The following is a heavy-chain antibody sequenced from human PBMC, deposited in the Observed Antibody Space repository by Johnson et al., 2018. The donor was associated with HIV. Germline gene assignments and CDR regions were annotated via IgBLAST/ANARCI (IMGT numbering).Heavy chain of an antibody. V-gene: IGHV3-30*03. Sequence: QVQLVESGGGLVQPGGSLRLSCAASGFTFSSYWMSWVRQAPGKGLEWVAAIAGDGSNTYYADSVNGRFTISRDNSKNTLYLQMNSLRAEDTAVYYCARDRGDLAGQTDAFDIWGQGTMVTVSS. CDR1: GFTFSSYW. J-gene: IGHJ3*02. CDR3: ARDRGDLAGQTDAFDI. D-gene: IGHD3-16*01. CDR2: IAGDGSNT.